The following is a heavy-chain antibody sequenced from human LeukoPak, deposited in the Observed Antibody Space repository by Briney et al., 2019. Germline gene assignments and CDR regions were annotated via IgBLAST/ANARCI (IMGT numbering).Heavy chain of an antibody. D-gene: IGHD2/OR15-2a*01. Sequence: QTGGSLRLSCAASGFTFSTFAMSWVRQAPGKGLEWVSNGGGGGDTYYADSVKGRFTISRDNSKSTLYLQMNSLTAEDTAIYYCAKNRGKYYRSYFMDVWGKGTTVTVSS. CDR3: AKNRGKYYRSYFMDV. CDR2: NGGGGGDT. V-gene: IGHV3-23*01. CDR1: GFTFSTFA. J-gene: IGHJ6*03.